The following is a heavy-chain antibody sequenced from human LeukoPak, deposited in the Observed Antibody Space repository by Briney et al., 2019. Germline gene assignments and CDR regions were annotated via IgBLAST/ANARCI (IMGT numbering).Heavy chain of an antibody. J-gene: IGHJ4*02. CDR3: AEDFNGNYYSLWGY. D-gene: IGHD1-26*01. CDR1: GFTFSSYA. CDR2: ISGSGDST. Sequence: GGSLRLSCAASGFTFSSYAMSSVRQAPGKWLEWVSAISGSGDSTYYADSVKGRFTISRDNSKNTLYLQMNSLRTEDTAVYYCAEDFNGNYYSLWGYWGQGTLVTVSS. V-gene: IGHV3-23*01.